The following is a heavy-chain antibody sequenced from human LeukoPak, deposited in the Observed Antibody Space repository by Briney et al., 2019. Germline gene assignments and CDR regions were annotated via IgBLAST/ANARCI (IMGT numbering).Heavy chain of an antibody. CDR3: KSGGAAPGSFDY. V-gene: IGHV3-7*01. CDR1: GFTFSSYW. Sequence: GGSLRLSCAASGFTFSSYWMSWMRQAPGKGLEWVANIKYDGNEEYYVDSVKGRFTISRDDAKNSLYLQLNSLRVEDTAVYYCKSGGAAPGSFDYWGQGTLVTVSP. J-gene: IGHJ4*02. D-gene: IGHD1-1*01. CDR2: IKYDGNEE.